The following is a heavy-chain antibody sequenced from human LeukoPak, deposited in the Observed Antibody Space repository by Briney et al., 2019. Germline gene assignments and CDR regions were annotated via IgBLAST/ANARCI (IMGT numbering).Heavy chain of an antibody. Sequence: SETLPLTCTVSGGSISGSSCYWGWIRQPPGKGLEWIGSIYYSGSTYYNPSLKSRVTISVDTSKNQFSLKLSSVTAADTAVYYCARRHGDYYDSSGYGGNYFDYWGQGTLVTVSS. CDR1: GGSISGSSCY. CDR2: IYYSGST. D-gene: IGHD3-22*01. J-gene: IGHJ4*02. CDR3: ARRHGDYYDSSGYGGNYFDY. V-gene: IGHV4-39*01.